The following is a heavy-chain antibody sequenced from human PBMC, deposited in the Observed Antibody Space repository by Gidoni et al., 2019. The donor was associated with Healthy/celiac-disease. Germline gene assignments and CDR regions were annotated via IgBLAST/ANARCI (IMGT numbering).Heavy chain of an antibody. CDR1: GGSFSGYY. Sequence: QVQLQQWGAGLLKPSETLSLTCAVYGGSFSGYYWSWIRQPPGKGLEWIGEINHSGSTNYNPSLKSRVTISVDTSKNQFFLKLSSVTAADTAVYYCARDVAVATGLDYWGQGTLVTVSS. V-gene: IGHV4-34*01. CDR2: INHSGST. CDR3: ARDVAVATGLDY. D-gene: IGHD6-19*01. J-gene: IGHJ4*02.